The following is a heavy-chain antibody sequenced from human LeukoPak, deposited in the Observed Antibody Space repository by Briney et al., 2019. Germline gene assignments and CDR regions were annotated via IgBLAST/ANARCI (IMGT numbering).Heavy chain of an antibody. CDR2: IYYTGST. Sequence: SETLSLTCAVYGGSFSGYYWSWIRQPPGKGLEWIGYIYYTGSTNYNPSLKSRVTISVDTSKNQFSLKLNSVTAADTAVYYCARGTLGYCSSTSCHSDYWGQGTLVTVSS. CDR3: ARGTLGYCSSTSCHSDY. D-gene: IGHD2-2*01. CDR1: GGSFSGYY. V-gene: IGHV4-59*01. J-gene: IGHJ4*02.